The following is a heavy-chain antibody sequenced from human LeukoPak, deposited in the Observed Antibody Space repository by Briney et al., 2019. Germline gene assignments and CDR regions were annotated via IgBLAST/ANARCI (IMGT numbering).Heavy chain of an antibody. CDR2: IYYSGST. J-gene: IGHJ4*02. D-gene: IGHD3-22*01. Sequence: SETLSLTCTVSGGSISSSSYYWGWIRQPPGKGLEWIGSIYYSGSTYYNPSLKSRVTISVDTSKNQFSLKLSSVTAADTAVYYCARADTYDSSGFYYWGQGTLVTVSS. CDR1: GGSISSSSYY. CDR3: ARADTYDSSGFYY. V-gene: IGHV4-39*07.